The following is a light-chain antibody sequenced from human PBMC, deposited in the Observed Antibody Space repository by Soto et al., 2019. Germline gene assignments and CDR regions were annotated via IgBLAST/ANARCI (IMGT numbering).Light chain of an antibody. V-gene: IGKV3-11*01. Sequence: EIVLTQSPATLSLSPGERATLSCRASQSVSRYLAWYQQKPGQAPRLLIYDASNRATGIPARFSGSGSGTDFTLTISSLEPEDFAVYYCQQHSHWPPWTFGQGTRVEIQ. CDR2: DAS. CDR1: QSVSRY. CDR3: QQHSHWPPWT. J-gene: IGKJ1*01.